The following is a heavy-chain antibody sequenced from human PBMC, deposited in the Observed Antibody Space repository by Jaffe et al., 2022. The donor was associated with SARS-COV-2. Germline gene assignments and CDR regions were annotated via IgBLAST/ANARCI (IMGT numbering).Heavy chain of an antibody. Sequence: EVQLLESGGGLVQPGGSLRLSCAASGFTFSSYAMSWVRQAPGKGLEWVSAISGSGGSTYYADSVKGRFTISRDNSKNTLYLQMNSLRAEDTAVYYCAKPPHSDRVSSFYYYGMDVWGQGTTVTVSS. V-gene: IGHV3-23*01. J-gene: IGHJ6*02. CDR3: AKPPHSDRVSSFYYYGMDV. D-gene: IGHD1-26*01. CDR1: GFTFSSYA. CDR2: ISGSGGST.